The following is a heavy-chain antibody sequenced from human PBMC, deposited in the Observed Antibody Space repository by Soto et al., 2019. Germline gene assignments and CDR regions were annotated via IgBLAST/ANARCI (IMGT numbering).Heavy chain of an antibody. CDR1: GYTFNDHG. V-gene: IGHV1-18*01. Sequence: QVQLMQSGPEVRKPGASVKVSCKTSGYTFNDHGIIWVRQAPGQGLEWMGWISAYSGDRAYAQNFKGRVTLTIDTATSTASWELRGPPPDAPAVYYGASAFWATATSPRSDYWGQGTLVTVSS. J-gene: IGHJ4*02. D-gene: IGHD2-2*01. CDR2: ISAYSGDR. CDR3: ASAFWATATSPRSDY.